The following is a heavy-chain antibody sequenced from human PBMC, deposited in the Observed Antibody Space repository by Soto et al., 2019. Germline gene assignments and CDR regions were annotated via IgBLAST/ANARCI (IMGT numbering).Heavy chain of an antibody. D-gene: IGHD3-22*01. CDR1: GYSFTSYW. CDR2: IYPGDSDT. CDR3: ARLRNYYLSIEYYYGRDC. Sequence: GESLKISCKGSGYSFTSYWIGWVRQMPGKGLEWMGIIYPGDSDTRYSPSFQGQVTISADKSISTAYLKWSSLKASYTAMYYCARLRNYYLSIEYYYGRDCWGKGNTVTVSS. J-gene: IGHJ6*04. V-gene: IGHV5-51*01.